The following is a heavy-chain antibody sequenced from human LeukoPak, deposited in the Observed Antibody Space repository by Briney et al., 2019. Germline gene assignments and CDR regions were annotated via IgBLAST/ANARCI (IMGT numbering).Heavy chain of an antibody. CDR2: INTNTGNP. CDR3: AGDYSNNGCFDY. D-gene: IGHD4-11*01. CDR1: GYTFTSYA. J-gene: IGHJ4*02. V-gene: IGHV7-4-1*02. Sequence: ASVKVSCKASGYTFTSYAMNWVRQAPGQGLEWMGWINTNTGNPTYAQGFTGRFVFSLDTSVSTAYLQISSLKAEDTAVYYCAGDYSNNGCFDYWAREPWSPSPQ.